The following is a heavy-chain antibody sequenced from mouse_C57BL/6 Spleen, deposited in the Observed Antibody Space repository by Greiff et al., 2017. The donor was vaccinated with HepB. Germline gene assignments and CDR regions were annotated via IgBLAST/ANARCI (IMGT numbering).Heavy chain of an antibody. CDR1: GYTFTDYY. CDR2: INPNNGGT. CDR3: ARRRYAMED. J-gene: IGHJ4*01. Sequence: VQLQQSGPELVKPGASVKIPCKASGYTFTDYYMDWVKQSPGQGLEWIGDINPNNGGTIYNQKFKGKATLTVDKSSSTAYMELRSLTSEDTAAYYCARRRYAMEDWGQGTSVTVAS. V-gene: IGHV1-18*01.